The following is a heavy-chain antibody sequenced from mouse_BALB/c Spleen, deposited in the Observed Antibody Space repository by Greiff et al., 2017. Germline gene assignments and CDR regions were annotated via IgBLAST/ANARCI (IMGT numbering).Heavy chain of an antibody. CDR3: ARKGGNYPFDV. Sequence: VKLVESGPGLVQPSQSLSITCTVSGFSLTSYGVHWVRQSPGKGLEWLGVIWSGGSTDYSAAFISRLSISKDNSKSQVFFKMNSLQADDTAIYYCARKGGNYPFDVWGAGTTVTVSS. CDR2: IWSGGST. J-gene: IGHJ1*01. CDR1: GFSLTSYG. V-gene: IGHV2-4-1*01. D-gene: IGHD2-1*01.